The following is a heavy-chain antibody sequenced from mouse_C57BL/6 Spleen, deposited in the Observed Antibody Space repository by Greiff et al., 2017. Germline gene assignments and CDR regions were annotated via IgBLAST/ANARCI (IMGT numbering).Heavy chain of an antibody. CDR2: INPSTGGT. J-gene: IGHJ1*03. V-gene: IGHV1-42*01. CDR3: ARRDDWYIDV. CDR1: GYSFTGYY. D-gene: IGHD3-3*01. Sequence: VQLQQSGPELVKPGASVKISCKASGYSFTGYYMNWVKQSPEKSLEWIGVINPSTGGTTYNQKFKAKATLTVDKSSSTAYMQLKSLTSEDSAVYYCARRDDWYIDVWGTGTTVTVSS.